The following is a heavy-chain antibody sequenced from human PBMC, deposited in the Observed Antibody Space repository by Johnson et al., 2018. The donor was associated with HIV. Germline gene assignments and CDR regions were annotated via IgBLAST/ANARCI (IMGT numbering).Heavy chain of an antibody. D-gene: IGHD4-17*01. CDR3: ARRTVTALFDI. J-gene: IGHJ3*02. CDR2: ISSSGDII. CDR1: GFTFSDYY. Sequence: QVQLVESGGGVVQPGGSLRLSCAASGFTFSDYYMTWIRQAPGKGLEWLSFISSSGDIIRYADSVKGRFTISRDNAKNSLILQMNSLRDEDTAVYYCARRTVTALFDIWGQGTLVSVPS. V-gene: IGHV3-11*04.